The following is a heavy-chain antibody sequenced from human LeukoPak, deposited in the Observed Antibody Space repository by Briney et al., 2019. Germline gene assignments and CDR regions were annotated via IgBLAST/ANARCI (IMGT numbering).Heavy chain of an antibody. CDR1: GFTFSSYG. Sequence: TGGSLRLSCAASGFTFSSYGMHWVRQAPGKGLEWVAFIRYDGSNKYYADSVKGRFTISRDNSKNTLYLQMNSLRAEDTAVYYCAKDMMLLWFGEHMDVWGKGTTVTISS. CDR3: AKDMMLLWFGEHMDV. D-gene: IGHD3-10*01. CDR2: IRYDGSNK. J-gene: IGHJ6*03. V-gene: IGHV3-30*02.